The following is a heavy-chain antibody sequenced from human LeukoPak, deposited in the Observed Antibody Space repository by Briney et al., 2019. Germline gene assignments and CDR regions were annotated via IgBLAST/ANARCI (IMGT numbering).Heavy chain of an antibody. CDR2: INPNSGGT. Sequence: ASVKVSCKASGYTFTGYYMHWVRQAPGQGLEWMGWINPNSGGTNYAQKFQGRVTMTRDTSISTAYMELSRLRSDDTAVYYCARVMTVTLWFGELNFDYWGQGTLVTVSS. CDR1: GYTFTGYY. CDR3: ARVMTVTLWFGELNFDY. D-gene: IGHD3-10*01. J-gene: IGHJ4*02. V-gene: IGHV1-2*02.